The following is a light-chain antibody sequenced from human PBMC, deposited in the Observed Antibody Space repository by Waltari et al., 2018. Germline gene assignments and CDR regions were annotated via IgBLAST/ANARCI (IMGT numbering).Light chain of an antibody. J-gene: IGKJ2*01. CDR3: QQYNDWST. CDR1: QSISDW. CDR2: DAS. V-gene: IGKV1-5*01. Sequence: DIQMTQSPSTLSASVGYRVTIPCRASQSISDWLAWYQQKPGKAPKLLIYDASTLESGVPSRFSGSGSGTEFTLTISSLQPDDFATYYCQQYNDWSTFGQGTKLEI.